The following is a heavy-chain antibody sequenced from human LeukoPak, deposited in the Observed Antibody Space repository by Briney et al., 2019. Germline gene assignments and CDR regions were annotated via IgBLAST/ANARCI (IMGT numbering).Heavy chain of an antibody. V-gene: IGHV7-4-1*02. CDR3: ARVPFVVMGVTGNWFDP. Sequence: GASVKVSCKASGYTFTNYAINWVRQAPGQGLEWMGWINTNTGNPTYAQGFTGRFVFSLDTFVSTAYLQISSLKADDIAVYYCARVPFVVMGVTGNWFDPWGQGTLVTVSS. CDR2: INTNTGNP. J-gene: IGHJ5*02. CDR1: GYTFTNYA. D-gene: IGHD2-8*01.